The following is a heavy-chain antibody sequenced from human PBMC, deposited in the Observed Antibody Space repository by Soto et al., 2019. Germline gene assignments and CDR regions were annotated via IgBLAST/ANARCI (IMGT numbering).Heavy chain of an antibody. CDR1: GFTFSTYA. D-gene: IGHD2-15*01. J-gene: IGHJ4*02. CDR2: ISGSGGST. Sequence: GGSLRLSCAASGFTFSTYAMSWVRQAPGKGLEWVSGISGSGGSTYTADSVKGRFTISRDSSKNTLYLQMNSLRAEDTAVYYCAKAGYCSGASCYSKSSFDYWGQGTLVTVSS. V-gene: IGHV3-23*01. CDR3: AKAGYCSGASCYSKSSFDY.